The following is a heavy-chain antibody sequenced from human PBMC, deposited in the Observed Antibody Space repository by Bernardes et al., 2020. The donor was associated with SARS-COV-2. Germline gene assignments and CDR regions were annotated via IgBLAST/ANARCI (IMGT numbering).Heavy chain of an antibody. D-gene: IGHD3-22*01. Sequence: GGSLRLSCAPSGFTFSSHSLTWVRQVPGKGLEWVSSISSRGDDIYYADSVKGRFTISRDNAKNSLCLQMNSLRAEDTAVYYCARGYFYDSSPYAYWGQGTLVTVSS. CDR1: GFTFSSHS. V-gene: IGHV3-21*01. CDR2: ISSRGDDI. CDR3: ARGYFYDSSPYAY. J-gene: IGHJ4*02.